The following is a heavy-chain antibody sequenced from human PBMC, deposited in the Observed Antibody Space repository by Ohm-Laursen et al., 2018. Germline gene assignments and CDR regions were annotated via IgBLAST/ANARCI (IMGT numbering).Heavy chain of an antibody. D-gene: IGHD4-17*01. V-gene: IGHV4-59*01. CDR1: GGSISSYY. CDR3: ARSEYGDYGDY. CDR2: IYYSGST. J-gene: IGHJ4*02. Sequence: GTLSLTCTVSGGSISSYYWSWIRQPPGKGLEWIGYIYYSGSTNYNPSLKSRVTISVDTSKNQFSLKLSSVTAADTAVYYCARSEYGDYGDYWGQGTLATVSS.